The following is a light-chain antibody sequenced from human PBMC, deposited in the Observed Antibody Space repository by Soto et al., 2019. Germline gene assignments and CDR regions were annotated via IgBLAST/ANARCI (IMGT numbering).Light chain of an antibody. Sequence: DIQMTQSPSSLSASVGDRVTITCRASQDIEYYLAWYQQKPGKVPKVLIYAASTLQSGVPSRFSGSGSGTDFTLTISSLQPDDVATYYCQKYNSALPTFGQGTKV. J-gene: IGKJ1*01. CDR3: QKYNSALPT. CDR2: AAS. CDR1: QDIEYY. V-gene: IGKV1-27*01.